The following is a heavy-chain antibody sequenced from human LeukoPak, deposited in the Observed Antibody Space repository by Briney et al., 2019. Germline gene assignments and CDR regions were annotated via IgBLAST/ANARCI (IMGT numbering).Heavy chain of an antibody. V-gene: IGHV3-48*03. CDR2: ISSSGSTI. J-gene: IGHJ6*04. CDR3: ARSYYYYGMDV. Sequence: GGSLRLSCAASGFTFSSYEMNWVRQAPGKGLEWVSYISSSGSTIYYADSVKGRFTISRDNAKNSLYLRMNSLRAEDTAVYYCARSYYYYGMDVWGKGTTVTVSS. CDR1: GFTFSSYE.